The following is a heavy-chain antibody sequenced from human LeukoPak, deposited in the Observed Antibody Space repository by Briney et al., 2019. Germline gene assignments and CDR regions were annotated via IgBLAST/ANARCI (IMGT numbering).Heavy chain of an antibody. J-gene: IGHJ4*02. D-gene: IGHD2-15*01. CDR3: ARDGLYRSGGICYGGSLY. CDR1: GYTFTGYY. Sequence: ASVKVSCNASGYTFTGYYMHWVRQAPGQGLEWMGWINPNSGGTNYAQKFQGRVTMTRNTSISTAYIELSSLRSEDTAVYYCARDGLYRSGGICYGGSLYWGQGTLVTVSS. V-gene: IGHV1-2*02. CDR2: INPNSGGT.